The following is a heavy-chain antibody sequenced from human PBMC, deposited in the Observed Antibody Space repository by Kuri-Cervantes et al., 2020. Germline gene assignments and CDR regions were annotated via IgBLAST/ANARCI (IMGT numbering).Heavy chain of an antibody. CDR2: INPNSGGT. Sequence: ASVKVSCKASGYTFTGYYMHWARQAPGQGLEWMGWINPNSGGTNYAQKFQGRVTMTRDTSISTAYMELSRLRSDDTAVYYCARDPLLLRYFDWSINGWFDPWGQGTLVTVSS. J-gene: IGHJ5*02. CDR1: GYTFTGYY. V-gene: IGHV1-2*02. CDR3: ARDPLLLRYFDWSINGWFDP. D-gene: IGHD3-9*01.